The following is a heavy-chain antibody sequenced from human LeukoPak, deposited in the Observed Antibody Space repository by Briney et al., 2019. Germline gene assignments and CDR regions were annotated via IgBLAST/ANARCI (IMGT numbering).Heavy chain of an antibody. CDR3: ASKFVVVAATAPYWYFDL. D-gene: IGHD2-15*01. CDR1: GGSISSSNW. Sequence: SGTLSLTCAVSGGSISSSNWWSWVRQPPGKGLEWIGEIYHSGSTNYNPSLKSRVTISVDKSKNQFSLKLSSVTAADTAVYYCASKFVVVAATAPYWYFDLWGRGTLVTVSS. CDR2: IYHSGST. J-gene: IGHJ2*01. V-gene: IGHV4-4*02.